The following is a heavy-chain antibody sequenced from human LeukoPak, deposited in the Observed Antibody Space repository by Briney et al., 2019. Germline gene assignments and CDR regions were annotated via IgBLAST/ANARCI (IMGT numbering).Heavy chain of an antibody. CDR2: INHSGST. CDR1: GGSFSGYY. Sequence: SETLSLTCAVYGGSFSGYYWSWIRQPPGKGLEWIGGINHSGSTNYNPSLKSRVTISVDTSKNQFSLKLSSVTAADTAVYYCARGNTPDYYGSGSYYSYFDYWGQGTLVTVSS. V-gene: IGHV4-34*01. CDR3: ARGNTPDYYGSGSYYSYFDY. J-gene: IGHJ4*02. D-gene: IGHD3-10*01.